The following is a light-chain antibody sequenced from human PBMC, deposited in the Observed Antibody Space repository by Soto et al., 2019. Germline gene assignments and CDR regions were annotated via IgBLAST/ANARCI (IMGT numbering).Light chain of an antibody. J-gene: IGLJ1*01. Sequence: QSVVTQPASVSLSPGQSITISCIGTRSDIGSYNYVAWYQQFPGKTPKILIYGVSNRPSGVSSRFSGSKSGNTASLTISGLQAEDEADYYCISYTGSSTSYVFGSGTKVTVL. CDR3: ISYTGSSTSYV. CDR1: RSDIGSYNY. CDR2: GVS. V-gene: IGLV2-14*01.